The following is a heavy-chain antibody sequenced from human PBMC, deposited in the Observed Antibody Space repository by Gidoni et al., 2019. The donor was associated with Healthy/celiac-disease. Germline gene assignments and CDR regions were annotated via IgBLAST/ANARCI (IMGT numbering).Heavy chain of an antibody. D-gene: IGHD1-26*01. V-gene: IGHV3-30*18. Sequence: QVQLVESGGGVVQPGRSLRLSCAASGFPFSSYGMHWVRQAPGKGLKWVAVITYDGSNKYYADSVKGRFTISRDNSKTPLYLQMNSLRAEDTAVYYCAKDQGGGGSSAWYYGMDVWGQGTTVTVSS. J-gene: IGHJ6*02. CDR2: ITYDGSNK. CDR3: AKDQGGGGSSAWYYGMDV. CDR1: GFPFSSYG.